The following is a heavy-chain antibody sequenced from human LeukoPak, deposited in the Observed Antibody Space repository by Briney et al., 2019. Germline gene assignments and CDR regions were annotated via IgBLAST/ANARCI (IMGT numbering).Heavy chain of an antibody. V-gene: IGHV3-23*01. Sequence: GGSLRLSCAASGFTFSSYAMSWVRQAPGKGLEWVSAISGSGGSTYYADSVKGRFTISRDNSKNTLYLQMNSLRAEDTAVYYCAKIDNCGGDCRYYYYMDVWGKGTTVTVSS. CDR3: AKIDNCGGDCRYYYYMDV. CDR1: GFTFSSYA. CDR2: ISGSGGST. J-gene: IGHJ6*03. D-gene: IGHD2-21*02.